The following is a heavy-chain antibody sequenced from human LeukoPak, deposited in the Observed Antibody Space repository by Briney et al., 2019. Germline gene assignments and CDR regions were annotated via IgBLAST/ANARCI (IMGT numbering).Heavy chain of an antibody. CDR3: AKDPSSSWYNWFDP. J-gene: IGHJ5*02. V-gene: IGHV3-30*02. CDR2: IRYDGSNK. CDR1: GFTFSSYG. Sequence: SGGSLRLSCAASGFTFSSYGMHWVRQASGKGLEWVAFIRYDGSNKYYADSVKGRFTISRDNSKNTLYLQMNSLRAEDTAVYYCAKDPSSSWYNWFDPWGQGTLVTVSS. D-gene: IGHD6-13*01.